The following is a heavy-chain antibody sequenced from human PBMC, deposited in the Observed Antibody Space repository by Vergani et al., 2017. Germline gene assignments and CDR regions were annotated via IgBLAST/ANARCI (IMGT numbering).Heavy chain of an antibody. CDR1: RDSLSSGVYY. Sequence: QVQLQESGPGLVKPSQTLSLTCSVSRDSLSSGVYYWNWIRQHPGKGLEWIGYIYSTGSTHHNPSLRRRINMSVDTSKNQFSLKLNSVTAADTAMYYCARMGGYDEGDAFRIGYFDSWGPGILVTVSS. V-gene: IGHV4-31*03. J-gene: IGHJ4*02. CDR2: IYSTGST. CDR3: ARMGGYDEGDAFRIGYFDS. D-gene: IGHD3-22*01.